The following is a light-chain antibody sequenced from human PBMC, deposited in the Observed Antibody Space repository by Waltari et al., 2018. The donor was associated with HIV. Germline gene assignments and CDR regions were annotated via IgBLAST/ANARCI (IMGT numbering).Light chain of an antibody. CDR3: QQRSDWPT. Sequence: EIVLTQSPATLSLSPGERATLSCGASQSVRYYLNWYQQKPGQAPRLLIFDASERAPGIPARFSGSGSGSDFTLTISSLEPEDFAVYYCQQRSDWPTFGQGTRLEIK. J-gene: IGKJ2*01. V-gene: IGKV3-11*01. CDR1: QSVRYY. CDR2: DAS.